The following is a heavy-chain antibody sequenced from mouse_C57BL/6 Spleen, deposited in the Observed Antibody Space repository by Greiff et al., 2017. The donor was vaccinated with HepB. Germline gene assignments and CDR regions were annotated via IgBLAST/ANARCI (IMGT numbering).Heavy chain of an antibody. V-gene: IGHV5-6*02. CDR1: GFTFSSYG. D-gene: IGHD1-1*01. J-gene: IGHJ2*01. CDR2: ISSGGSYT. Sequence: EVKLMESGGDLVKPGGSLKLSCAASGFTFSSYGMSWVRQTPDKRLEWVATISSGGSYTYYPDSVKGRFTISRDNAKNTLYLQMSSLKSEDTAMYYCARRGVGTTVFDYWGQGTTLTVSS. CDR3: ARRGVGTTVFDY.